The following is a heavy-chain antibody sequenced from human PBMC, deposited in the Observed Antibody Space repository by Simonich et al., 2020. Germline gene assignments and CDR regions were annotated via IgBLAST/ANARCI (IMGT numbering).Heavy chain of an antibody. CDR3: ANNKGWD. V-gene: IGHV4-38-2*01. Sequence: QVQLQESGPGLVKPSETLSLTCAVSGYSISSGYYWGWIRQPPGKGLEGIGSIYQCGSTYYNPSLNSRVTISVDTSKNQFALKLSSVTAADTAVYYCANNKGWDWGQGTLVTVSS. CDR2: IYQCGST. CDR1: GYSISSGYY. D-gene: IGHD1-26*01. J-gene: IGHJ4*02.